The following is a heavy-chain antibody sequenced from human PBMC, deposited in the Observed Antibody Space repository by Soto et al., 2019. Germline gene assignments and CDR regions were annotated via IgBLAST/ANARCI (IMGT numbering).Heavy chain of an antibody. CDR1: GFTFSSYS. V-gene: IGHV3-48*02. Sequence: WGSLRLSCAASGFTFSSYSMNWVRQAPGKGLEWVSYISSSSSTIYYADSVKGRFTISRDNAKNSLYLQMNSLRDEDTAVYYCARYIGDFWSGYYYYYGMDVWGQGTTVTVSS. D-gene: IGHD3-3*01. CDR2: ISSSSSTI. CDR3: ARYIGDFWSGYYYYYGMDV. J-gene: IGHJ6*02.